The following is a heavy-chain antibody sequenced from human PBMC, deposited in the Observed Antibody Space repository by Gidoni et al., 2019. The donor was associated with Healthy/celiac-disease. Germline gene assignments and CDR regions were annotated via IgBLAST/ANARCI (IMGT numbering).Heavy chain of an antibody. CDR3: AKDQRAAMVYYYYGMDV. CDR1: GFTFSSSA. CDR2: ISGSVGST. Sequence: EVQLLESGVGLVQPGGSLRLSCAASGFTFSSSAMSWVRQAPGKGLEWCSGISGSVGSTYYEDSVKGRFTISRDNSKNTLYLQMNSLRAEDTAVYYCAKDQRAAMVYYYYGMDVWGQGTTVTVSS. J-gene: IGHJ6*02. V-gene: IGHV3-23*01. D-gene: IGHD5-18*01.